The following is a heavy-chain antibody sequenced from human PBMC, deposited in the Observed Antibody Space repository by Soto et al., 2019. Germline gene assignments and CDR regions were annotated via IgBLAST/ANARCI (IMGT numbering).Heavy chain of an antibody. Sequence: QVQLVQSGAEVKKPGSSVKVSCKASGGTFSSYAISWVRQAPGQGLEWMGGIIPIFGTANYAQKFQGRVTITADESTSTADMGLSSLRSEDTAVYYCARMVDYGGNSVDYWGQGTLVTVSS. D-gene: IGHD4-17*01. CDR1: GGTFSSYA. CDR3: ARMVDYGGNSVDY. J-gene: IGHJ4*02. CDR2: IIPIFGTA. V-gene: IGHV1-69*01.